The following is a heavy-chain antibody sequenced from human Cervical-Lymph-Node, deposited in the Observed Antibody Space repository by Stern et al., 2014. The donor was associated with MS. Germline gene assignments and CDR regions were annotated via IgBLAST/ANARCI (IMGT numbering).Heavy chain of an antibody. CDR3: GRDKYSNDYYYYAVDV. CDR1: GFTFRNFG. CDR2: IRHDGGNQ. V-gene: IGHV3-33*01. J-gene: IGHJ6*02. Sequence: VQLVESGGGVVQPGRSLKLSCAVSGFTFRNFGMHWVRQAPGKGLEWLGVIRHDGGNQYYADSVKGRVTISRDNSKDTLYLQMNSLRAEDTAVYYCGRDKYSNDYYYYAVDVWGQGTAVTVSS. D-gene: IGHD4-11*01.